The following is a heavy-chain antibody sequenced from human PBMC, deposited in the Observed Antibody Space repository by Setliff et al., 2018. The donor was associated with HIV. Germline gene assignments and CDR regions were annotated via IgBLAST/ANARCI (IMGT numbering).Heavy chain of an antibody. CDR2: IYTSGSV. CDR1: GGSISSYY. CDR3: ARVHYYDKYYFDY. Sequence: SETLSLTCTVSGGSISSYYWSWIRQPPGKGLEWIGYIYTSGSVNYNPSLNSRVTISVDTSKNQFSLKVNSVTAADTAVYYCARVHYYDKYYFDYWGQGTLVTVSS. D-gene: IGHD3-22*01. V-gene: IGHV4-4*09. J-gene: IGHJ4*02.